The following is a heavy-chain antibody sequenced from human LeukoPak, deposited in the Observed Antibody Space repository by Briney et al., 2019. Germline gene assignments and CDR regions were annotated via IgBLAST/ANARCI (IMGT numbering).Heavy chain of an antibody. J-gene: IGHJ3*02. CDR1: GFTFSSYG. CDR2: ISYDGSNK. V-gene: IGHV3-30*18. CDR3: AKDPTDAFDI. Sequence: GGSLRLSCAASGFTFSSYGMHWVRQAPGKGLEWVAVISYDGSNKYYADSVKGRFTIPRDNSKSTLYLQMNSLRAEDTAVYYCAKDPTDAFDIWGQGTMVTVSS.